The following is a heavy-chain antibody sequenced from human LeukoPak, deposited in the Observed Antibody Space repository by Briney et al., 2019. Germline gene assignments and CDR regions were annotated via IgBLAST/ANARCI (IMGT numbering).Heavy chain of an antibody. V-gene: IGHV3-23*01. CDR3: AKDGIAAAGSGYFDY. CDR2: ISGSGGST. J-gene: IGHJ4*02. Sequence: GGSLRLSCAASGFTFSSYAMSWVRQAPGKRLEWVSAISGSGGSTYYADSVKGRFTISRDNSKNTLYLQMNSLRAEDTAVYYCAKDGIAAAGSGYFDYWGQGTLVTVSS. D-gene: IGHD6-13*01. CDR1: GFTFSSYA.